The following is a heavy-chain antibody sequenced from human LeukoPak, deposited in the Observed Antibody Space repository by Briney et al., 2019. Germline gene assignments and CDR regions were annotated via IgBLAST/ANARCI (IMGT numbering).Heavy chain of an antibody. D-gene: IGHD3-22*01. CDR2: IYSSGST. J-gene: IGHJ3*02. CDR1: GGSISSGSYY. CDR3: ARANYYDTIGYSRGAFDI. Sequence: PSQTLSLTCTVSGGSISSGSYYWSWIRQPAGKGLEWIGRIYSSGSTNYNPSLKSRVTISVDTSKNQFSLKLSSVTAADTALYYCARANYYDTIGYSRGAFDIWDQGTMVTVSS. V-gene: IGHV4-61*02.